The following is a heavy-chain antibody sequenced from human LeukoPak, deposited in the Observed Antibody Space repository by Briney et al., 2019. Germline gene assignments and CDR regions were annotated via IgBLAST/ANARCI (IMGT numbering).Heavy chain of an antibody. CDR2: IYHSGST. J-gene: IGHJ4*02. Sequence: SETLSLTCAVSGGSISSGGYSWSWIRQPPGKGLEWIGYIYHSGSTYYNPSLKSRVTISVDRSKNQFSLKLSSVTAADTAVYYCAGGKYSMVRGVIIDYFDYWGQGTLVTGSS. CDR3: AGGKYSMVRGVIIDYFDY. CDR1: GGSISSGGYS. D-gene: IGHD3-10*01. V-gene: IGHV4-30-2*01.